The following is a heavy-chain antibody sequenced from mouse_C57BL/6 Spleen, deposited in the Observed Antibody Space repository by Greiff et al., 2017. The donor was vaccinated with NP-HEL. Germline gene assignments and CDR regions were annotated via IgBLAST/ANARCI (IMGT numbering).Heavy chain of an antibody. V-gene: IGHV1-15*01. CDR3: TRRDYDDAMDY. D-gene: IGHD2-4*01. J-gene: IGHJ4*01. CDR2: IDPETGGT. CDR1: GYTFTDYE. Sequence: QVHVKQSGAELVRPGASVTLSCKASGYTFTDYEMHWVKQTPVHGLEWIGAIDPETGGTAYNQKFKGKAILTADKSSSTAYMELRSLTSEDSAVYYCTRRDYDDAMDYWGQGTSVTVSS.